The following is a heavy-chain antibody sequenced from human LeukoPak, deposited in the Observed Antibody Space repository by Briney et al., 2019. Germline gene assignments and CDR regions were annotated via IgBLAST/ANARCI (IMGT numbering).Heavy chain of an antibody. J-gene: IGHJ4*01. CDR2: MSGSGDST. CDR1: GFTFTTFTTITRYG. Sequence: GGSLRLSCAASGFTFTTFTTITRYGMNWVRQAPGKGLEWVSGMSGSGDSTYYADSVKGPFTISRDYTKNTLYLQMNSLRAEDTAVYYCATNYYDSSGSKDYWGQGTLVTVSS. V-gene: IGHV3-23*01. D-gene: IGHD3-22*01. CDR3: ATNYYDSSGSKDY.